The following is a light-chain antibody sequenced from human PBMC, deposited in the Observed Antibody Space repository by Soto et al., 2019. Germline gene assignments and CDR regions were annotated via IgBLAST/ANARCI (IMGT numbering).Light chain of an antibody. CDR1: QSIGNN. CDR2: SAS. CDR3: QQHLNWFSIT. V-gene: IGKV3-15*01. J-gene: IGKJ5*01. Sequence: EIVMPQSPASLSVSPGERATLSCRASQSIGNNLVWYQQKPGQAPRLLMFSASTRATGIPARFSGSGSGTEFTLSISSLQSEDFAVYYCQQHLNWFSITFGQGTRLEIK.